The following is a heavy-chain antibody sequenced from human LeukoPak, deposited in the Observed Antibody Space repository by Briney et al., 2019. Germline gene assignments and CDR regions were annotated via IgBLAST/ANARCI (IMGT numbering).Heavy chain of an antibody. CDR3: ARGHSYSSSWTGYYYYYMDV. J-gene: IGHJ6*03. Sequence: SETLSLTCAVYGGSFSGYYWSWIRQPPGKGLERIGEINHSGSTNYNPSLKSRVTISVDTSKNQFSLKLSSVTAADTAVYYCARGHSYSSSWTGYYYYYMDVWGKGTTVTVSS. V-gene: IGHV4-34*01. CDR2: INHSGST. D-gene: IGHD6-13*01. CDR1: GGSFSGYY.